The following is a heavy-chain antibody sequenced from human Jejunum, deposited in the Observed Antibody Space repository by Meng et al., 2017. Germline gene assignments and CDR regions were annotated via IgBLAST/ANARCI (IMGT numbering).Heavy chain of an antibody. D-gene: IGHD3-10*01. V-gene: IGHV3-23*04. J-gene: IGHJ5*02. CDR1: GFTFSSYA. CDR2: INSDGGGG. CDR3: VCFGGFSGFDP. Sequence: EVRLVGSGGGLVQPGGSLRLSCAASGFTFSSYAMSWVRQAPGKGLEWVSRINSDGGGGKYADFVRGRFTISRDNAMNMLYLTMNSLTAEDTAVYYCVCFGGFSGFDPWGQGTLVTVSS.